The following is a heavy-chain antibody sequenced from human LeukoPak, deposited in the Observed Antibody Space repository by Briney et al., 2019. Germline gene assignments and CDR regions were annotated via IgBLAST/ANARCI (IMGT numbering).Heavy chain of an antibody. CDR2: IYSTGDT. CDR3: ARGSRVYDRSGFHTWHDY. CDR1: GASINNYY. Sequence: SETLSLTCTVSGASINNYYWSWVRQPPLKGLEWIGYIYSTGDTSNNPSLESRVSISMDTSKNHFSLEITSVTAADTAVYYCARGSRVYDRSGFHTWHDYWGHGTLVTVSS. D-gene: IGHD3-22*01. J-gene: IGHJ4*03. V-gene: IGHV4-59*01.